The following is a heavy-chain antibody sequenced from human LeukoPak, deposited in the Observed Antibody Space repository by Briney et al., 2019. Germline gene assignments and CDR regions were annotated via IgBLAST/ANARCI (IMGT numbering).Heavy chain of an antibody. CDR2: IYYSGST. Sequence: SETLSLTCTVSGGSISSYYWSWIRQPPGKGLEWIGYIYYSGSTYYNPSLRSRVTISVDTSKNQFSLRLTSVTAADTAVYYCANQNNAFDLWGQGTMVTVSS. D-gene: IGHD1-14*01. V-gene: IGHV4-59*04. CDR3: ANQNNAFDL. J-gene: IGHJ3*01. CDR1: GGSISSYY.